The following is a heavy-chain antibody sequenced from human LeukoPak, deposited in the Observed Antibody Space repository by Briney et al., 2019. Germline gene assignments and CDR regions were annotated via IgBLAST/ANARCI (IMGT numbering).Heavy chain of an antibody. J-gene: IGHJ3*02. D-gene: IGHD3-10*02. CDR2: IYYSGTT. V-gene: IGHV4-39*07. CDR3: ARVQSADYDRAFDI. Sequence: SETLSLTCTVSGGPISSNSYYWGWIRQPPGKGLEWIGSIYYSGTTYYNPSLKSRVTISVDMSKNQFSLRLSSVTAADTAMYYCARVQSADYDRAFDIWGQGTMVTVSS. CDR1: GGPISSNSYY.